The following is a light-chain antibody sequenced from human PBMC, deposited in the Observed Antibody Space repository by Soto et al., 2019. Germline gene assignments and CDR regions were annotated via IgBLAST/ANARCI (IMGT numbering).Light chain of an antibody. Sequence: EVVLTQSPGTLSLSPRENANLSCRAIYSVSSNYLAWYQQKPGQAPRLLIYGVSTRATGIPDRFSGSGSGTDFSLTISRLEPEDFALYYCQQYFTSPLTFGGGTRWIS. J-gene: IGKJ4*01. V-gene: IGKV3-20*01. CDR2: GVS. CDR1: YSVSSNY. CDR3: QQYFTSPLT.